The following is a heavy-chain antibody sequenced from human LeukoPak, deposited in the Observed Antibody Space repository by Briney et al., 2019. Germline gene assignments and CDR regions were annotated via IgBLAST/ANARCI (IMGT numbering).Heavy chain of an antibody. CDR1: GASISSNS. J-gene: IGHJ5*02. V-gene: IGHV4-59*01. CDR2: IYYGGNT. D-gene: IGHD3-3*01. Sequence: SETLTLTCTVSGASISSNSWSRIRQPPGKGLEWIGYIYYGGNTNYNPSLQSRVTISVDTSKNQFSLQLKSVTAADTALYYCARDFQGITTFGVAPPGGFDPWGQGTLVIVSS. CDR3: ARDFQGITTFGVAPPGGFDP.